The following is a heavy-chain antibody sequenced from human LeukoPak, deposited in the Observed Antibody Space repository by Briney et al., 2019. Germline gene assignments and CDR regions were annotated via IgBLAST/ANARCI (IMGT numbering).Heavy chain of an antibody. CDR2: ISYDGSNK. V-gene: IGHV3-30-3*01. CDR3: ARGDSSGWYYFDY. CDR1: GFTFSSYA. D-gene: IGHD6-19*01. Sequence: SGGSLRLSCAASGFTFSSYAMHWVRQAPGKGLEWVAVISYDGSNKYYADSVKGRFTISRDNSKNTLYLRMNSLRAEDTAVYYCARGDSSGWYYFDYWGQGTLVTVSS. J-gene: IGHJ4*02.